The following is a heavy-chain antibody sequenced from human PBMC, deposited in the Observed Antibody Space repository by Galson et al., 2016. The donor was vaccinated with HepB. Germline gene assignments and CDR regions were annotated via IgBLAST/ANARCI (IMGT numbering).Heavy chain of an antibody. CDR1: GFTFTAYG. V-gene: IGHV1-18*01. D-gene: IGHD5-12*01. J-gene: IGHJ5*02. CDR3: ARVLGGYDFYP. Sequence: SVKVSCKASGFTFTAYGTSWVRQAPGQGLEWMGWINAYNGNTNYAQSFQDRVTMTTDTSTGTAYMELWNLRSDDTALYYCARVLGGYDFYPWGQGTLVTVSS. CDR2: INAYNGNT.